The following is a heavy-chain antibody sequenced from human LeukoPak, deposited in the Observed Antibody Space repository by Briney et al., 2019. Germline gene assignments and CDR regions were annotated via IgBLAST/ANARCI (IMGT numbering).Heavy chain of an antibody. CDR1: GGTFSSYA. J-gene: IGHJ4*02. Sequence: ASVKVSCKASGGTFSSYAISWVRQAPGQGLEWMGRIIPIFGTANYAQKFQGRVTITTDESTSTAYMELSSLRSEYTAVYYCASSVRLDGSTGYWGQGTLVTVSS. CDR2: IIPIFGTA. CDR3: ASSVRLDGSTGY. V-gene: IGHV1-69*05. D-gene: IGHD5/OR15-5a*01.